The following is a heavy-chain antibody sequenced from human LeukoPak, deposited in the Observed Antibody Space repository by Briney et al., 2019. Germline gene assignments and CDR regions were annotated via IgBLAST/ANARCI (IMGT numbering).Heavy chain of an antibody. Sequence: PSETLSLTCTVSGGSISSYYWSWIRQPPGKGLECIGYIYYSGSTNYNPSLKSRVTISVDTSKNQFSLKLSSVTAADTAVYYCARDGPLGAFDIWGQGTIVTVSS. CDR1: GGSISSYY. CDR2: IYYSGST. J-gene: IGHJ3*02. D-gene: IGHD7-27*01. V-gene: IGHV4-59*01. CDR3: ARDGPLGAFDI.